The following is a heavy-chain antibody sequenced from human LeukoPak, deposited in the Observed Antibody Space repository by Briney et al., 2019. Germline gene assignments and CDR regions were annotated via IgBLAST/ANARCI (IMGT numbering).Heavy chain of an antibody. Sequence: GGSLRLSCAASGFTFSSYAMSWVRQAPGKGLEWVSSISSGGSYIYYADSVKGRFTISRDNAKNSLYLQMNSLRVEDTAVYYCARGATDVGYWGQGTLVTVSS. V-gene: IGHV3-21*01. CDR3: ARGATDVGY. CDR1: GFTFSSYA. D-gene: IGHD1-26*01. CDR2: ISSGGSYI. J-gene: IGHJ4*02.